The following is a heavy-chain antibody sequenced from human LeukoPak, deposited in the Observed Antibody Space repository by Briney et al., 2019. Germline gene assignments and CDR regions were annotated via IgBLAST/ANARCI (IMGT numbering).Heavy chain of an antibody. V-gene: IGHV4-39*02. CDR1: GGSISSSSYY. J-gene: IGHJ1*01. Sequence: PSETLSLTCTVSGGSISSSSYYWGWIRQPPGKGLEWIGSIYYSGSTYYNPSLKSRVTISVDTSKNHFSLKLNSVTAADTAVYYCARDYVGVTRGQAFQHWGQGTLVSVSS. CDR2: IYYSGST. CDR3: ARDYVGVTRGQAFQH. D-gene: IGHD1-26*01.